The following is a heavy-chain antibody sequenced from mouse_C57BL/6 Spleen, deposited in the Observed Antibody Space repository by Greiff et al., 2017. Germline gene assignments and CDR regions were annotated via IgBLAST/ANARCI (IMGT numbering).Heavy chain of an antibody. CDR2: ISSGGSYT. Sequence: EVQRVESGGDLVKPGGSLKLSCAASGFTFSSYGMSWVRQTPDKRLEWVATISSGGSYTYYPDSVKGRFTISRDNAKNTLYLQMSSLKSEDTAMYYCAIDYDDGAWFAYWGQGTLVTVSA. J-gene: IGHJ3*01. CDR1: GFTFSSYG. CDR3: AIDYDDGAWFAY. D-gene: IGHD2-4*01. V-gene: IGHV5-6*01.